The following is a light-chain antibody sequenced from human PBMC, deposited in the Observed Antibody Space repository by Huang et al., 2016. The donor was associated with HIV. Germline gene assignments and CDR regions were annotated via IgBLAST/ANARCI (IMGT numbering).Light chain of an antibody. CDR3: QQYHSSPPT. J-gene: IGKJ1*01. V-gene: IGKV4-1*01. Sequence: DIIMTQSPDSLAVSLGERATLNCRSSPSVYSSSTSKDYMAWFQQKPRQPPRLLLFWASTREAGVPDRFAGGGSGTHVTLTVASLEAEDTAIYYWQQYHSSPPTFGQGTRVELK. CDR2: WAS. CDR1: PSVYSSSTSKDY.